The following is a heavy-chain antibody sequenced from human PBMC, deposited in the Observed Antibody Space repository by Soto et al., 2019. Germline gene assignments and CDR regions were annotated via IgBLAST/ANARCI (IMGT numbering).Heavy chain of an antibody. V-gene: IGHV3-23*01. D-gene: IGHD3-22*01. J-gene: IGHJ4*02. CDR2: ISGSAATT. CDR1: GFTFSSYA. CDR3: ARDRSYYDSSGSYSPPY. Sequence: PXXSLRLSCAASGFTFSSYAMHWVLQAPGKGLEWVSAISGSAATTHFADSVKGRFTISRDNSKNTLYLQMNSLRAEETAVYYCARDRSYYDSSGSYSPPYWGQGTLVTVSS.